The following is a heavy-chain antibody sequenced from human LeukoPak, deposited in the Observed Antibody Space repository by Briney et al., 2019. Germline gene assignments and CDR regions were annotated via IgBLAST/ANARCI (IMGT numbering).Heavy chain of an antibody. V-gene: IGHV1-8*03. J-gene: IGHJ4*02. CDR2: MNPNSGNT. Sequence: ASVKVSCKASGYTFTGYYMHWVRQAPGQGLEWMGWMNPNSGNTGYAQKFQGRVTITRNTSISTAYMELSSLRAEDTAEYYCAKDRTGYYDSSPDSDYWGQGSLVTVSS. CDR3: AKDRTGYYDSSPDSDY. D-gene: IGHD3-22*01. CDR1: GYTFTGYY.